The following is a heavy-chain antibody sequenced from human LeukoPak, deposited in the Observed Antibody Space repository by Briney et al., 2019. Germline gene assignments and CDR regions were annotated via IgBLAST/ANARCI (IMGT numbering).Heavy chain of an antibody. CDR2: INHSGST. CDR3: ARGARPSRYSSPWPPDY. CDR1: GGSISSSSYS. V-gene: IGHV4-39*07. Sequence: SETLSLTCTVSGGSISSSSYSWGWIRQPPGKGLEWIGEINHSGSTNYNPSLKSRVTISVDTSKNQFSLKLSSVTAADTAVYYCARGARPSRYSSPWPPDYWGQGTLVTVSS. J-gene: IGHJ4*02. D-gene: IGHD6-6*01.